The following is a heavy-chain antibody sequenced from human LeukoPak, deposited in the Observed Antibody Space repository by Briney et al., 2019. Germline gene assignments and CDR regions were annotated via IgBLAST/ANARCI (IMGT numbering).Heavy chain of an antibody. D-gene: IGHD1-26*01. CDR1: GYTFTSYD. CDR3: ARGTVYAKWELLGGSFDY. Sequence: ASVKVSCKASGYTFTSYDINWVRQATGQGLEWMGWMNPDSGNTGYAQKFQGRVTMTRNTSISTAYMELSSLRSEDTAVYYCARGTVYAKWELLGGSFDYWGQGTLVTVSS. CDR2: MNPDSGNT. J-gene: IGHJ4*02. V-gene: IGHV1-8*01.